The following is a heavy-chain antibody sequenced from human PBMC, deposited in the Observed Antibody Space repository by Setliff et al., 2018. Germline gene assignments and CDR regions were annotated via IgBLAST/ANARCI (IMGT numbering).Heavy chain of an antibody. CDR3: ERLVRYCTTTTCQRTSGDDF. CDR2: ISPYNGNT. J-gene: IGHJ4*02. Sequence: GASVKVSCKASGYRFTTYGINWVRQAPGQGLEWMGWISPYNGNTKYAQKFQGRVTMTADTSTSTAYMELRSLRFDDTAVYYCERLVRYCTTTTCQRTSGDDFWGQGTLVTVSS. CDR1: GYRFTTYG. D-gene: IGHD2-2*01. V-gene: IGHV1-18*01.